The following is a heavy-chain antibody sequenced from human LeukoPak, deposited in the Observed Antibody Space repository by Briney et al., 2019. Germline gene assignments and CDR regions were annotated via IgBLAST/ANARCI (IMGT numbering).Heavy chain of an antibody. V-gene: IGHV7-4-1*02. J-gene: IGHJ5*02. D-gene: IGHD3-3*01. CDR3: ARGDGGFWSGYYPPYNWFDP. Sequence: ASVKVSCKASGYTFTSYAMNWVRQAPGQGLEWMGWINTNTGNPTYAQGFTGRFVFSLDTSVSTAYLQISSLKAEDTAVYYCARGDGGFWSGYYPPYNWFDPWGQGTLVTVSS. CDR1: GYTFTSYA. CDR2: INTNTGNP.